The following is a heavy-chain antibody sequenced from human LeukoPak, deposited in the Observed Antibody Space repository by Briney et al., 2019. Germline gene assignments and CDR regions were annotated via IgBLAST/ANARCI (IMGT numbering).Heavy chain of an antibody. CDR3: ARDDTIVGFQH. V-gene: IGHV4-39*07. CDR2: IYYSGST. J-gene: IGHJ1*01. CDR1: GGSISSSSYY. D-gene: IGHD1-26*01. Sequence: SETLSPTCTVSGGSISSSSYYWGWIRQPPGKGLEWIGSIYYSGSTYYNPSLKSRVTISVDTSKNQFSLKLSSVTAADTAVYYCARDDTIVGFQHWGQGTLVTVSS.